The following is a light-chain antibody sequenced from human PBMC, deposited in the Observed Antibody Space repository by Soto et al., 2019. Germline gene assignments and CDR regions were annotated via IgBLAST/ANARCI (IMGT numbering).Light chain of an antibody. CDR2: QAS. V-gene: IGKV1-5*03. CDR1: EDISRW. Sequence: DIQLTQSPSTLSASVGDRVTITCRASEDISRWLAWYQHKPGKASKLLIYQASNLESGVPSRFTGSGSETEFTLTISGLQPDDFASYCCLPYNFYPYTCGQGTKLEIK. CDR3: LPYNFYPYT. J-gene: IGKJ2*01.